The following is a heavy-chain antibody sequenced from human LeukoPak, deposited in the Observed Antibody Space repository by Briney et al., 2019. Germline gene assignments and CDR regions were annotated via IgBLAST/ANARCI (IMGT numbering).Heavy chain of an antibody. D-gene: IGHD3-22*01. CDR1: GFTFSSYA. CDR2: ISSSSSTI. V-gene: IGHV3-48*01. CDR3: ARDTTPRFGYYDSSGYSPPYY. Sequence: GGSLRLSCAASGFTFSSYAMSWVRQAPGKGLEWVSYISSSSSTIYYADSVKGLFTISRDNSKNTLYLQMNSLRAEDTAVYYCARDTTPRFGYYDSSGYSPPYYWGQGTLVTVSS. J-gene: IGHJ4*02.